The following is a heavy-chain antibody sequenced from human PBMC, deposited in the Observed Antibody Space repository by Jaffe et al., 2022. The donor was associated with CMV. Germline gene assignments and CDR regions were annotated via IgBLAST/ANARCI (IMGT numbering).Heavy chain of an antibody. CDR3: ARDMAEYSAYMDV. CDR2: IWYDGSKK. Sequence: QVQLVESGGGVVQPGRSLRLSCAASRFTFSSYGMHWVRQAPGKGLEWVAVIWYDGSKKYYADSVKGRFTISRDNSKNTLYLQMNSLRAEDTAVYYCARDMAEYSAYMDVWGKGTTVTVSS. V-gene: IGHV3-33*08. D-gene: IGHD6-6*01. J-gene: IGHJ6*03. CDR1: RFTFSSYG.